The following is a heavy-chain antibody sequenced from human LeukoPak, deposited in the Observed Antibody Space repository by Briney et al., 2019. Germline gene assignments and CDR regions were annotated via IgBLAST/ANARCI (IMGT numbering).Heavy chain of an antibody. Sequence: SQTLSLTCTVSGGSISSGDYHWSWIRQPPGKGLEWIGYIYYSGSTYYNPSLKSRVTISVDTSKNQFSLKLSSVTAADTAVYYCARVRSSGYYVNFDYWGQGTLVTVSS. V-gene: IGHV4-30-4*01. CDR1: GGSISSGDYH. D-gene: IGHD3-22*01. J-gene: IGHJ4*02. CDR2: IYYSGST. CDR3: ARVRSSGYYVNFDY.